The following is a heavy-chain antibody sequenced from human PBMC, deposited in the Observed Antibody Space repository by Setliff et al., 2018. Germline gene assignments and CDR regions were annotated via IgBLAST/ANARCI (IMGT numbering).Heavy chain of an antibody. J-gene: IGHJ4*02. D-gene: IGHD5-12*01. Sequence: ASVKVSCKTSGYNFITFGIGWVRQAPGQGLEWMGWISPYNEKTNYAEKFQGRVTMTTGTSTTTVYMEVASLRSDDTAVYYCVRGPGPSVVVAMPFDRWGQGTLVTVSS. V-gene: IGHV1-18*01. CDR1: GYNFITFG. CDR3: VRGPGPSVVVAMPFDR. CDR2: ISPYNEKT.